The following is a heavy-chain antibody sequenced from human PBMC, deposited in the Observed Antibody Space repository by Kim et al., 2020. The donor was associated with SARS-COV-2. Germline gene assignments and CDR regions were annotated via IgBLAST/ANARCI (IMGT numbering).Heavy chain of an antibody. CDR2: INHSGST. CDR1: GGSFSGYY. Sequence: SETLSLTCAVYGGSFSGYYWSWIRQPPGKGLEWIGEINHSGSTNYNPSLKSRVTISVDTSKNQFSLKLSSVTAADTAVYYCARGSSPPITMVRGARGGWFDPWGQGTLVTVSS. D-gene: IGHD3-10*01. J-gene: IGHJ5*02. CDR3: ARGSSPPITMVRGARGGWFDP. V-gene: IGHV4-34*01.